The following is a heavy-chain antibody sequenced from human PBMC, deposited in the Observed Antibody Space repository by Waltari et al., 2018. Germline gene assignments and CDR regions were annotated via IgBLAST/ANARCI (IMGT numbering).Heavy chain of an antibody. CDR3: ARVKYSSSSVDY. CDR2: IYTSGST. Sequence: QVQLQESGPGLVKPSQTLSLTCTVSGGSISSGSYYWSWIRQPAGKGLEGIGRIYTSGSTNYNPSLKSRVTISVDTSKNQFSLKLSSVTAADTAVYYCARVKYSSSSVDYWGQGTLVTVSS. D-gene: IGHD6-6*01. J-gene: IGHJ4*02. V-gene: IGHV4-61*02. CDR1: GGSISSGSYY.